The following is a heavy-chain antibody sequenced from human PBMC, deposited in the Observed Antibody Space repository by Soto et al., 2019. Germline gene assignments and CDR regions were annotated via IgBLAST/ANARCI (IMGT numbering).Heavy chain of an antibody. J-gene: IGHJ3*02. CDR1: GYTFSKFY. Sequence: VKVSCKASGYTFSKFYMHWVRQAPGQGLEWMGWIAPNSGDTNIAQKFQGRVTMNRDTSISTAYMDLNRLRSDDTAVYYCAKNTLVTLPDRYDIWGQGTMVIVSS. V-gene: IGHV1-2*02. D-gene: IGHD2-15*01. CDR3: AKNTLVTLPDRYDI. CDR2: IAPNSGDT.